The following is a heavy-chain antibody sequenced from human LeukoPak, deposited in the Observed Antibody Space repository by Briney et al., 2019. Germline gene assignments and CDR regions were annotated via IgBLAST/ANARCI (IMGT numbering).Heavy chain of an antibody. Sequence: GGSLRLSCVASGFTFSNYAMSWVRQAPGEGLEYVSPISASGLSTYYTDSVRGRFTISRDNAKNSLYLQMNSLRAEDTAVYYCAELGITMIGGVWGKGTTVTISS. CDR1: GFTFSNYA. V-gene: IGHV3-23*01. CDR3: AELGITMIGGV. D-gene: IGHD3-10*02. J-gene: IGHJ6*04. CDR2: ISASGLST.